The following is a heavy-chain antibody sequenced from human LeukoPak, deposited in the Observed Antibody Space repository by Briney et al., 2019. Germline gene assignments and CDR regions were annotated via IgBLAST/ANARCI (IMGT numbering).Heavy chain of an antibody. CDR1: GFTFSSYA. J-gene: IGHJ1*01. CDR2: ISGSGCGT. V-gene: IGHV3-23*01. Sequence: PGGSLRLSCAAYDSGFTFSSYAMSSVRQAPGKGLEWDSGISGSGCGTYYADSVNGRFTISRDNSKITLYLKMNSLRAKYTTAYYCAKDHDSVAAAGNKYWGQGTLVTVSS. D-gene: IGHD6-13*01. CDR3: AKDHDSVAAAGNKY.